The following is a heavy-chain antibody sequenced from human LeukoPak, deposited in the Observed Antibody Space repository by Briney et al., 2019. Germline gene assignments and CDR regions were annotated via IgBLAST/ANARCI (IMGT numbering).Heavy chain of an antibody. J-gene: IGHJ4*02. Sequence: GGSLRLSCAASGFTFSSYGMHWVRQAPGKGLEWVAVISYDGSNKYYADSVKGRFTISRDNSKNTLYLQMNSLRAEDTAVYYCAKLGGSPIFDYWGQGTLVTVSS. D-gene: IGHD1-26*01. CDR3: AKLGGSPIFDY. CDR1: GFTFSSYG. V-gene: IGHV3-30*18. CDR2: ISYDGSNK.